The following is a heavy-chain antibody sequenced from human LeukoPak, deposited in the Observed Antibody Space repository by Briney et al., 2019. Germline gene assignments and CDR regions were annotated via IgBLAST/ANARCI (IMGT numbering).Heavy chain of an antibody. CDR2: IYTSGST. CDR1: GGSLSSGSYY. V-gene: IGHV4-61*02. D-gene: IGHD6-13*01. J-gene: IGHJ4*02. Sequence: PSETLSLTCTVSGGSLSSGSYYWSWIRQPAGTGLEWIGRIYTSGSTNYNPSLKSRVTISVDTSKNQFSLKLSSVTAADTAVYYCARGAGYSSSWYGGDYWGQGTLVTVSS. CDR3: ARGAGYSSSWYGGDY.